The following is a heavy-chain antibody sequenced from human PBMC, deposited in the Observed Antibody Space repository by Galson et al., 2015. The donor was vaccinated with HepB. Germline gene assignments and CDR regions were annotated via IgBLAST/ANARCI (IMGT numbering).Heavy chain of an antibody. Sequence: SLRLSCAASGFTFNDYYMSWIRQIPGKGLEWVSSISNDGNTINYADSVKGRFTISRDNARRSLSLQMTSLRPEDTAIYYCARAAGWLDPWGQGTLVTVSS. CDR1: GFTFNDYY. J-gene: IGHJ5*02. D-gene: IGHD3-10*01. CDR2: ISNDGNTI. V-gene: IGHV3-11*01. CDR3: ARAAGWLDP.